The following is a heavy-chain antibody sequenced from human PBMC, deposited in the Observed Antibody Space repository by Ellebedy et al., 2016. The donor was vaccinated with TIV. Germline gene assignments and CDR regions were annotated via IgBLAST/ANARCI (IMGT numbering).Heavy chain of an antibody. J-gene: IGHJ4*02. CDR2: IHVTGSH. CDR3: ARDYGGHSYDS. V-gene: IGHV4-4*07. CDR1: SGSINTYY. D-gene: IGHD4-23*01. Sequence: MPSETLSLTCNVSSGSINTYYWSWIRQSAGKGLEWIGRIHVTGSHNYKPSLKIRVSMSVDASTNPVSLRLSSVTAADTSVYYCARDYGGHSYDSWGQGTLVTVSS.